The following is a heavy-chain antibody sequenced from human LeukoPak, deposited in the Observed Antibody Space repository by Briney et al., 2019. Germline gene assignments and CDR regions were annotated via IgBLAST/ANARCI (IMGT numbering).Heavy chain of an antibody. CDR3: ARGCSGYDWVPIDY. D-gene: IGHD5-12*01. J-gene: IGHJ4*02. CDR2: IKQDGSEK. Sequence: GGSLRLSCAASGFTFSSYWMSWLRQAPGKGLEWVANIKQDGSEKYYVDSVKGRFTISRDNAKNSLYLQMNSLRAEDTAVYYCARGCSGYDWVPIDYWGQGTLVTVSS. CDR1: GFTFSSYW. V-gene: IGHV3-7*01.